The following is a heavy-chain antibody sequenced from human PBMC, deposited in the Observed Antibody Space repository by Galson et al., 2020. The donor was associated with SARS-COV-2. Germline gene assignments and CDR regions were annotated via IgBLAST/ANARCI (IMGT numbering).Heavy chain of an antibody. V-gene: IGHV3-30*18. CDR3: AKSMAPYYYYYYGMDV. Sequence: QLGESLKISCAASGFTFSSYGMHWVRQAPGKGLEWVAVISYDGSNKYYADSVKGRFTISRDNSKNTLYLQMNSLRAEDMAVYYCAKSMAPYYYYYYGMDVWGQGTTVTVSS. CDR2: ISYDGSNK. D-gene: IGHD3-10*01. CDR1: GFTFSSYG. J-gene: IGHJ6*02.